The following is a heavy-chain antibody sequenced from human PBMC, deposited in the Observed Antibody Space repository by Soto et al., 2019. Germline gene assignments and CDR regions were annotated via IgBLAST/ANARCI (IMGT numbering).Heavy chain of an antibody. CDR3: ARDSVREMATDY. J-gene: IGHJ4*02. Sequence: SETLSLTCTVSGGSISSGGYYWSWIRQHPGKGLEWIGYIYYSGSTYYNPSLKSRVTISVDTSKNQFSLKLSSVTAADTAVYYCARDSVREMATDYWGQGTLVTVSS. CDR1: GGSISSGGYY. D-gene: IGHD1-26*01. CDR2: IYYSGST. V-gene: IGHV4-31*03.